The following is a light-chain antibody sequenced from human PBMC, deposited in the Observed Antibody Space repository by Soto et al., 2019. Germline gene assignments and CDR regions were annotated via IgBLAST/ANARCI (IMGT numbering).Light chain of an antibody. CDR1: SRDVGGYNY. Sequence: QSALTQPRSVSGSPGQSVTISCIRTSRDVGGYNYVSWYQQQPGKAPKLMIYDVNERPSGVPDRFSGSKSGNTASLTISGLQTEDEAEYYCCSYAGSYLVFGGGTKVTVL. J-gene: IGLJ2*01. V-gene: IGLV2-11*01. CDR3: CSYAGSYLV. CDR2: DVN.